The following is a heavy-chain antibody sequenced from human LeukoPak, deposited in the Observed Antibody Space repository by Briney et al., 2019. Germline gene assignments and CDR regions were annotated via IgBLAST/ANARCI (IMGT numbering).Heavy chain of an antibody. Sequence: ASVKVSCKASGGTFISYAISWVRQAPGQGLEWMGGIIPIFGTANYAQKFQGRVTITADESTGTAYMELSSLRSEDTAVYYCAANGDYSFDYWGQGTLVTVSS. D-gene: IGHD4-17*01. CDR3: AANGDYSFDY. CDR2: IIPIFGTA. V-gene: IGHV1-69*13. J-gene: IGHJ4*02. CDR1: GGTFISYA.